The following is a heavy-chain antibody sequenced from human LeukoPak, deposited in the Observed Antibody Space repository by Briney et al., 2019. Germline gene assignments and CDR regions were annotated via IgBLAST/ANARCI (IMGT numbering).Heavy chain of an antibody. D-gene: IGHD5-18*01. CDR3: ARAAGEGYSYGQTRDAFDI. V-gene: IGHV1-46*01. J-gene: IGHJ3*02. Sequence: ASVKVSCKASGYTFTSYYIHWVRHAPGQGLEWMGLINPSGGSTNYAQKFQGRVTMTRDTSTSTVYMELSSLRSEDTAVYYCARAAGEGYSYGQTRDAFDIWGQGTMVTVSP. CDR1: GYTFTSYY. CDR2: INPSGGST.